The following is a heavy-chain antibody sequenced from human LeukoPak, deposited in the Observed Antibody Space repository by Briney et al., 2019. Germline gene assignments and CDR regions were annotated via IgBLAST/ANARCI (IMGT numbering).Heavy chain of an antibody. D-gene: IGHD5-18*01. Sequence: GGSLRLSCTASGFTLSDYWMSWVRQAPGKGPEWVANIKQDGSDKYYVDSVKGRFTISRDNAKNALYLQVNSLRPEDTAVYYCARGEFAWIQGSYGMNVWGQGTTVTVSS. CDR3: ARGEFAWIQGSYGMNV. V-gene: IGHV3-7*01. CDR2: IKQDGSDK. CDR1: GFTLSDYW. J-gene: IGHJ6*02.